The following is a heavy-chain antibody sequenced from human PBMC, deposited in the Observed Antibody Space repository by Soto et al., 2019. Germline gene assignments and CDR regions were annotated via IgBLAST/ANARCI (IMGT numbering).Heavy chain of an antibody. V-gene: IGHV4-39*07. CDR2: IYYSGST. CDR3: ARDGMIVVKDAFDI. J-gene: IGHJ3*02. CDR1: GGSISSSSYY. D-gene: IGHD3-22*01. Sequence: SETLSLTCTVSGGSISSSSYYWGWIRQPPGKGLEWIGSIYYSGSTYYNPSLKSRVTISVDTSKNQFSLKLSSVTAADTAVYYCARDGMIVVKDAFDIWGQGTMVTVSS.